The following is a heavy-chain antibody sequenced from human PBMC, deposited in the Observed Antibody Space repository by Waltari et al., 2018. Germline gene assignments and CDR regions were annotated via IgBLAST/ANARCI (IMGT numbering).Heavy chain of an antibody. CDR3: ARERVVNYYDSREIDY. CDR1: GGSISSSSYN. CDR2: IYYSGST. J-gene: IGHJ4*02. V-gene: IGHV4-39*01. D-gene: IGHD3-22*01. Sequence: QLQLQESGPGLVKPSETLSLTCTVSGGSISSSSYNWGWIRQPPGKGLEWIGSIYYSGSTYYNPSLKSRVTISVDTSKNQFSLKLSSVTAADTAVYYCARERVVNYYDSREIDYWGQGTLVTVSS.